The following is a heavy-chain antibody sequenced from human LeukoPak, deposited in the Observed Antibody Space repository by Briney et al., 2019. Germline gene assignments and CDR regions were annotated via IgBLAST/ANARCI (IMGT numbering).Heavy chain of an antibody. Sequence: PGRSLRLSCAASGFTFSSYGMHWVRQAPGKGLEWVAVISYDGSNKYYADSVKGRFTISRDNSKNTLYLQMNSLRAEDTAVYYFANGIVDCSGGSCYSLDAFDIWGQGTMVTVSS. J-gene: IGHJ3*02. V-gene: IGHV3-30*18. CDR3: ANGIVDCSGGSCYSLDAFDI. CDR2: ISYDGSNK. CDR1: GFTFSSYG. D-gene: IGHD2-15*01.